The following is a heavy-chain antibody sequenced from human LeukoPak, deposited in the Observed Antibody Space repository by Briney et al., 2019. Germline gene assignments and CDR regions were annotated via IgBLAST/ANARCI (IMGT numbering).Heavy chain of an antibody. CDR3: AKADCSSTSCYVSGFDP. Sequence: PGGSLRLSCAASGFTFDDYAMHWVRQAPGKGLEWVSGISGNSGSIGYADSVKGRFTISRDNAKNSLYLQMNSLRAEDTALYYCAKADCSSTSCYVSGFDPWGQGTLAT. CDR1: GFTFDDYA. J-gene: IGHJ5*02. D-gene: IGHD2-2*01. V-gene: IGHV3-9*01. CDR2: ISGNSGSI.